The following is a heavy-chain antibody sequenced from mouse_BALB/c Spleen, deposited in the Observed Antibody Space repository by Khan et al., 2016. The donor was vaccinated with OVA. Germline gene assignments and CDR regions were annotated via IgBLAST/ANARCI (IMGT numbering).Heavy chain of an antibody. CDR3: AREDYGQWYFDV. CDR2: ISSGSSSI. D-gene: IGHD1-1*02. Sequence: EVNLVESGGGLVQPGGSRKLSCAASGFTFSSFGMHWVRQAPEKGLEWVAYISSGSSSIYYADTGKGRFTISRDNPKNPLFLQMTSLRSEDTAMYYCAREDYGQWYFDVWGAGTTVTVSS. V-gene: IGHV5-17*02. CDR1: GFTFSSFG. J-gene: IGHJ1*01.